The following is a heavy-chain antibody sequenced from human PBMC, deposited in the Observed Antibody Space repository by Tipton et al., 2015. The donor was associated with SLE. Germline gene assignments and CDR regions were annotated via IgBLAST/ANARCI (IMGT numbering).Heavy chain of an antibody. CDR2: IYFTGST. CDR1: GGSISSHY. V-gene: IGHV4-59*11. CDR3: ARGGGSPSY. Sequence: LRLSCTVSGGSISSHYWSWIRQPPGKGLEWIGYIYFTGSTNYNPSLKSRVTISVDVSKNQFSLKLTSVTAADTAVYYCARGGGSPSYWGQGTLVTVSS. D-gene: IGHD2-15*01. J-gene: IGHJ4*02.